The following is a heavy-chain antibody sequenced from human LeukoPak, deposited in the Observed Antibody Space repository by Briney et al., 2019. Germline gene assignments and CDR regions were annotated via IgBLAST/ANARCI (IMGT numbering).Heavy chain of an antibody. D-gene: IGHD3-22*01. J-gene: IGHJ4*02. V-gene: IGHV3-21*01. CDR2: ISSSSSYI. CDR1: GFTFSSYS. CDR3: ARMGDYYDTYFDY. Sequence: GGSLRLSCAASGFTFSSYSMNWVRQAPGKGLEWVSSISSSSSYIYYADSVKGRFTISRDNAKNSLYLQMNSLRAEDTAVYYCARMGDYYDTYFDYWGQGTLVTVSS.